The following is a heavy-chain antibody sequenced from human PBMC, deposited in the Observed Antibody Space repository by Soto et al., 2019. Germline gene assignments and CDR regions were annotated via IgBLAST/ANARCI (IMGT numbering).Heavy chain of an antibody. V-gene: IGHV1-69*01. CDR3: ARLINPYYYGSGSYLGNAFDI. CDR1: EGTFSSYA. CDR2: IIPIFGTA. D-gene: IGHD3-10*01. Sequence: QGQLVQSGAEVKKPGSSVKVSCKASEGTFSSYAISWVRQAPGQGLEWMGGIIPIFGTANYAQKFQGRVTLTADESMSTAYMELSSLRSEDTAVYYCARLINPYYYGSGSYLGNAFDIWGQGTMVTVSS. J-gene: IGHJ3*02.